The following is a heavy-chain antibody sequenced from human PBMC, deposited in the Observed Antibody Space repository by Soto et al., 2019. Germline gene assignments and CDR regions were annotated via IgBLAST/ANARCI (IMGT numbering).Heavy chain of an antibody. CDR1: GYTFTNYG. V-gene: IGHV1-18*01. CDR3: ARSDDSLTGLYFDY. D-gene: IGHD3-9*01. Sequence: ASVKVSCKASGYTFTNYGFSWVRQAPGQGLEWMGWISGYNGNTKYAEKFQGRVTMTTDTSTSTAHMELRSLRSDDTAVYYCARSDDSLTGLYFDYWGQGTLVTVSS. CDR2: ISGYNGNT. J-gene: IGHJ4*02.